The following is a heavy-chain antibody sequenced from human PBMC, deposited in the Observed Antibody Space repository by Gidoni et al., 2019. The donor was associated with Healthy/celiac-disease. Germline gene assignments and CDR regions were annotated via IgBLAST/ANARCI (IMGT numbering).Heavy chain of an antibody. D-gene: IGHD3-10*01. CDR1: GFTFSSSA. J-gene: IGHJ4*02. Sequence: QVQLVESGGGVVQPGRSLSLSCAASGFTFSSSAMHWVRQAPGKGLEWVAVISYDGSNKYYADSVKGRFTISRDNSKNTLYLQMNSLRAEDTAVYYCARATPRGYYFDYWGQGTLVTVSS. CDR2: ISYDGSNK. V-gene: IGHV3-30-3*01. CDR3: ARATPRGYYFDY.